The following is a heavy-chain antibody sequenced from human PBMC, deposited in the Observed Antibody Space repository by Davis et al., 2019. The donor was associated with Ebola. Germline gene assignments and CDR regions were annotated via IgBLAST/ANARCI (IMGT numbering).Heavy chain of an antibody. CDR3: ARDGDTAMVHGMDV. J-gene: IGHJ6*02. CDR1: GFTFSSYW. CDR2: IKQDGSEK. D-gene: IGHD5-18*01. Sequence: GGSLRLSCAASGFTFSSYWMSWVRQAPGKGLEWVANIKQDGSEKYYVDSVKGRFTISRDNAKNSLYVQMNSLRAEDTAVYYCARDGDTAMVHGMDVWGQGTTVTVSS. V-gene: IGHV3-7*03.